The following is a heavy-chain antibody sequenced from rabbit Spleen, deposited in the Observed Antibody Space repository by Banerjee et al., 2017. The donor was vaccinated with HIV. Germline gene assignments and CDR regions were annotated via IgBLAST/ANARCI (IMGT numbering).Heavy chain of an antibody. CDR2: IYAGSSGST. D-gene: IGHD2-1*01. V-gene: IGHV1S40*01. CDR3: ARRDSTYYYAMDL. J-gene: IGHJ6*01. Sequence: QSLEESGGDLVKPGASLTLTCTASGFSFSSYYWICWVRQAPGKGLEWIACIYAGSSGSTYYASWAKGRFTISKTSSTTVTLQMTSLTAADTATYFCARRDSTYYYAMDLWGQGTLVTVS. CDR1: GFSFSSYYW.